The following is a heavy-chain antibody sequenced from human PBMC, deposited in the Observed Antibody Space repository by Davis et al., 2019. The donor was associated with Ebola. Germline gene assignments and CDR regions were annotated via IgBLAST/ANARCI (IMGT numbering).Heavy chain of an antibody. J-gene: IGHJ6*02. CDR1: GFTFSSYA. V-gene: IGHV3-23*01. CDR2: ISGSGGST. Sequence: GGSLRLSCAASGFTFSSYAMSWVRQAPGKGLEWVSGISGSGGSTYYADSVKGRFTISRDNSKNTLYLQMNSLRAEDTAVYYCATSKGSYYYYGMDVWGQGTTVTVSS. CDR3: ATSKGSYYYYGMDV.